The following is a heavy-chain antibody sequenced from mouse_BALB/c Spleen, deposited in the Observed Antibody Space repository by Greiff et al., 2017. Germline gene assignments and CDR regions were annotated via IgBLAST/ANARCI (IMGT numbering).Heavy chain of an antibody. V-gene: IGHV5-12-2*01. CDR3: ARHTYGNYWYFDD. CDR2: ISNGGGST. D-gene: IGHD2-10*02. J-gene: IGHJ1*01. Sequence: EVLLVESGGGLVQPGGSLKLSCAASGFTFSSYTMSWVRQTPEKRLEWVAYISNGGGSTYYPDTVKGRFTISRDNAKNTQYLQMSSLKSEDTAMYYCARHTYGNYWYFDDWGEGTTVTVSS. CDR1: GFTFSSYT.